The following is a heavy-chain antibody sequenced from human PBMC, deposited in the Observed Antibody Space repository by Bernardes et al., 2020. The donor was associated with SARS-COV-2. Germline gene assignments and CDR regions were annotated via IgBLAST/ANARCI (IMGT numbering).Heavy chain of an antibody. CDR3: ARAADSSGYYGDAFDI. CDR2: IYCSGST. J-gene: IGHJ3*02. V-gene: IGHV4-31*03. D-gene: IGHD3-22*01. Sequence: SETLSLTCTVSGGSISSGGYYWSWIRQHPGKGLEWIGYIYCSGSTYYNPSLKSRVTISVDTSKNQFSLKLSSVTAADTAVYYCARAADSSGYYGDAFDIWGQGTMVTVSS. CDR1: GGSISSGGYY.